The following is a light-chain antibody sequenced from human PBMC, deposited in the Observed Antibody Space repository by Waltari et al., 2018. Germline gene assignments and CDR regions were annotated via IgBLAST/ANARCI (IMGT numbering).Light chain of an antibody. Sequence: QSVLTQPPSVSGAPGQRVTISCTGSSSNIGAGYDVHWYQQLPGTAPKLLSYGNTNRPSGVPDRFSGSKSGTSASLDITGLQAEDEADYYCKSYDSSLSGSGVFGGGTKLTVL. V-gene: IGLV1-40*01. CDR2: GNT. CDR3: KSYDSSLSGSGV. CDR1: SSNIGAGYD. J-gene: IGLJ3*02.